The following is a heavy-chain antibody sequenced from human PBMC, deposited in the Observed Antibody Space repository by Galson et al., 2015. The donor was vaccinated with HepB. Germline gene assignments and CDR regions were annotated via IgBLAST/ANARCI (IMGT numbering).Heavy chain of an antibody. J-gene: IGHJ5*02. CDR3: ARVVSSSWYTNWFDP. CDR1: GFTFSSYS. CDR2: ISSSSSYI. Sequence: SLRLSCAASGFTFSSYSMNWVRQAPGKGLEWVSSISSSSSYIYYADSVKGRFTISRDNAKNSLYLQMNSLRAEDTAVYYCARVVSSSWYTNWFDPWGQGTLVTLSS. V-gene: IGHV3-21*01. D-gene: IGHD6-13*01.